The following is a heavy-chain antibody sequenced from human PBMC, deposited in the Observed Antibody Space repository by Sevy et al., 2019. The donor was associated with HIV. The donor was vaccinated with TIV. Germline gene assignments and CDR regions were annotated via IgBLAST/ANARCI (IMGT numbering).Heavy chain of an antibody. Sequence: ASVKVSCKASGYTFTGYYMHWVRQAPGQGLEWMGWINPNSGGTNYAQKFQGSVTMTRDTSISTAYMELSRLRSDDTAVYYCAGAGRIVVVPAAIFLYGSSDYWGQGTLVTVSS. D-gene: IGHD2-2*01. CDR1: GYTFTGYY. J-gene: IGHJ4*02. CDR2: INPNSGGT. CDR3: AGAGRIVVVPAAIFLYGSSDY. V-gene: IGHV1-2*02.